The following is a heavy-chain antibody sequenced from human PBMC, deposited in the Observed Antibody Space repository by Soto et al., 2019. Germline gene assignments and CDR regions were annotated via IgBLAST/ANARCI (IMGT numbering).Heavy chain of an antibody. CDR3: ARHRFLEWLLPYYYYYMDV. V-gene: IGHV4-39*01. J-gene: IGHJ6*03. Sequence: SETLSLTCTVSGGSISSSSYYWGWIRQPPGKGLEWIGSINDSGSTYYNPSLKSRVTISVDTSKNQFSLKLSSLTAADTAVYYCARHRFLEWLLPYYYYYMDVWGKGTTVTVSS. D-gene: IGHD3-3*01. CDR1: GGSISSSSYY. CDR2: INDSGST.